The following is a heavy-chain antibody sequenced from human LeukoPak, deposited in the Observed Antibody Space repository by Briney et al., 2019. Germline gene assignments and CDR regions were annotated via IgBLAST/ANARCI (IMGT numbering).Heavy chain of an antibody. CDR1: GGTFSHYA. V-gene: IGHV1-69*13. CDR3: AREGSSSGWWRAFDI. CDR2: IIPLFGTP. J-gene: IGHJ3*02. D-gene: IGHD6-19*01. Sequence: SVKVSCKASGGTFSHYALNWVRQAPGQGLEWMGTIIPLFGTPKYAQKFQGRVTITADELTSTAYMDLSSLRSEDTAVYYCAREGSSSGWWRAFDIWGRGTMVTVSS.